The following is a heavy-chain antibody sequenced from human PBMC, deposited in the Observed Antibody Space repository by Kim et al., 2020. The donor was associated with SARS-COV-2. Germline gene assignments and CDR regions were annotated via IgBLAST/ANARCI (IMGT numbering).Heavy chain of an antibody. CDR3: ASLLRVWNLPFNYYGMDV. Sequence: SETLSLTCSVSGVSISRSSYYWGWIRQSPGKGLEWIGSIYYGGNTYYNPSLKSRVTISVDTSENQFSLKLSSVTAADTAVYFCASLLRVWNLPFNYYGMDVWGQGTTVIVSS. V-gene: IGHV4-39*07. D-gene: IGHD1-7*01. J-gene: IGHJ6*02. CDR2: IYYGGNT. CDR1: GVSISRSSYY.